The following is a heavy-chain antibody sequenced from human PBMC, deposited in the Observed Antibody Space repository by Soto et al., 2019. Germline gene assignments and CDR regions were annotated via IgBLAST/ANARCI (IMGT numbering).Heavy chain of an antibody. V-gene: IGHV4-34*01. CDR2: ISHSGST. J-gene: IGHJ5*02. D-gene: IGHD2-2*02. Sequence: QVQLQQWGAGLLKPSETLSLTCAVYGGSFNGYYWSWIRQSPGKGLGWIGEISHSGSTDYNPSLKSRITISVDTSKNQFSLKLSSVTAADTAVYYCARGYCSGSSCYRRFDPWGQGTLVTASS. CDR3: ARGYCSGSSCYRRFDP. CDR1: GGSFNGYY.